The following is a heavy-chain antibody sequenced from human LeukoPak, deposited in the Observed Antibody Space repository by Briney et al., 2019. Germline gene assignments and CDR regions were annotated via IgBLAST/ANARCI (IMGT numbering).Heavy chain of an antibody. CDR1: GGSFSGYY. CDR2: INHSGST. V-gene: IGHV4-34*01. Sequence: TASETLSLACAVYGGSFSGYYWSWIRQPPGKGLEWIGEINHSGSTNYNPSLKSRVTISVDTSKNQFSLKLSSVTAADTAVYYCATSYSRGWNFDYWGQGTLVTVSS. CDR3: ATSYSRGWNFDY. D-gene: IGHD6-19*01. J-gene: IGHJ4*02.